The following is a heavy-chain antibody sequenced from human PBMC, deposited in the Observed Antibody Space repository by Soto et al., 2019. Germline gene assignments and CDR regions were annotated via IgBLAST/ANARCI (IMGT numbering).Heavy chain of an antibody. J-gene: IGHJ4*02. CDR1: GGSISSSGYH. Sequence: QVQLQESGPGLVKPSQTLSLTCTVSGGSISSSGYHWNWIRQHPGKGLECIAYIYYSGSTYYNPSLKNRVTISIDTSKNQFSLKLSSVTAADTAVYYCARADLTVTSYYFDSWGQGTLVTVSS. V-gene: IGHV4-31*03. CDR2: IYYSGST. CDR3: ARADLTVTSYYFDS. D-gene: IGHD4-17*01.